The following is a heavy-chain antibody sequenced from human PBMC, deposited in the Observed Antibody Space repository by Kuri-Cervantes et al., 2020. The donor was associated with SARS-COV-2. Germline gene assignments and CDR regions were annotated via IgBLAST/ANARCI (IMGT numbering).Heavy chain of an antibody. J-gene: IGHJ4*02. CDR3: ASVSTMGVSLD. Sequence: GESLKISCAASGFTFSGYAMSWVRQAPGKGLEWVSSISTSGGDTNYADSLKGRFTISRDNSKNTLYLQMNSLRVEDTAVYYCASVSTMGVSLDWGQGTLVTVSS. D-gene: IGHD5-24*01. CDR1: GFTFSGYA. V-gene: IGHV3-23*01. CDR2: ISTSGGDT.